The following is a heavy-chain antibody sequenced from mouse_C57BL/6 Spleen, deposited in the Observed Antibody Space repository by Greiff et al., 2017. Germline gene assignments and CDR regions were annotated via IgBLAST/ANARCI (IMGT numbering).Heavy chain of an antibody. D-gene: IGHD2-1*01. Sequence: VQLQQSGAELVRPGASVKLSCTASGFNIKDYYMHWVKQRPEQGLEWIGRIDPADGDTEYAPKFQGKATMTADTSSNTAYLQLSSLTSEDTAVYYCTTRYYGNYFDYWGQGTTLTVSS. CDR3: TTRYYGNYFDY. CDR2: IDPADGDT. V-gene: IGHV14-1*01. J-gene: IGHJ2*01. CDR1: GFNIKDYY.